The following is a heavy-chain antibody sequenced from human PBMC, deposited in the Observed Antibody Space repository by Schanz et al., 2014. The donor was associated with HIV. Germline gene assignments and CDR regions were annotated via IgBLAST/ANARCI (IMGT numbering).Heavy chain of an antibody. V-gene: IGHV3-21*01. D-gene: IGHD3-22*01. CDR3: VRVRSPRVKIVVVMDYYYYAMEV. CDR2: ISSSSSYI. CDR1: GFTFSSYS. Sequence: EVQLVESGGGLVQPGGSLRLSCAASGFTFSSYSMNLVRPAPGKGLEWVSSISSSSSYIYYADSMKGRFTISRDNAKNELDRQMIGLRAEDTAVYYCVRVRSPRVKIVVVMDYYYYAMEVWGQGTTVTVSS. J-gene: IGHJ6*02.